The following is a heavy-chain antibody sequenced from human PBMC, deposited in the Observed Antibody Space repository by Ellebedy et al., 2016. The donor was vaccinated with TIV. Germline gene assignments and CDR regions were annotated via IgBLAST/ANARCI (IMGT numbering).Heavy chain of an antibody. Sequence: AASVKVSCKASGGTFGGYAVSWVRQAPGQGLEWMGGIVPIIGTANYAQKFQGRVPITADESTSTAYMELSSLRSEDTAVYYCASPVIYDAYNYWGQGTLVTVSS. CDR3: ASPVIYDAYNY. J-gene: IGHJ4*02. CDR2: IVPIIGTA. CDR1: GGTFGGYA. V-gene: IGHV1-69*13. D-gene: IGHD5-24*01.